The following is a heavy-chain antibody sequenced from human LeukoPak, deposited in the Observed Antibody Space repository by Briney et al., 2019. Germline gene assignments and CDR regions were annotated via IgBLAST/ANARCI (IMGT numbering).Heavy chain of an antibody. CDR2: ISGSGDST. Sequence: PGGSLRLSCAASGFTFSSYGMTWVRQAPGKGLEWVSSISGSGDSTYYADSVKGRFTISRDNAKNSLYLQMNSLRAEDTAVYYCARECGGNVLRYFDWLPTEDAFDIWGQGAMVTVSS. CDR3: ARECGGNVLRYFDWLPTEDAFDI. D-gene: IGHD3-9*01. J-gene: IGHJ3*02. V-gene: IGHV3-23*01. CDR1: GFTFSSYG.